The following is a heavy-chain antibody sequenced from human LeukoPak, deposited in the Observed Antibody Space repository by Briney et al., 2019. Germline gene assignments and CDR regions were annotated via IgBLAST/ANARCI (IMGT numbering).Heavy chain of an antibody. D-gene: IGHD3-3*01. CDR2: INHSGST. J-gene: IGHJ5*02. CDR3: ARVTPYDFWSGYRQYWFNP. CDR1: GGSISSSNW. Sequence: PSETLSLTCAVSGGSISSSNWWSWVRQPPGKGLEWIGEINHSGSTNYNPSLKSRVTISVDTSKNQFSLKLSSVTAADTAVYYCARVTPYDFWSGYRQYWFNPWGQGTLVTVSS. V-gene: IGHV4-4*02.